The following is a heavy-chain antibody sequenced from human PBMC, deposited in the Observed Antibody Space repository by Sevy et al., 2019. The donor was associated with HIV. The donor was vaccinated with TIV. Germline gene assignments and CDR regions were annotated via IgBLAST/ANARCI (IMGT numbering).Heavy chain of an antibody. CDR3: AREGVGWFFYYFDF. Sequence: GGSLRLSCVVSGFTFSSYSMNWVRQAPGKGLEWVSYISSSSGNIYYADSVKGRFTISRDNAKNSLYLQMNSLRDEDTAVCYCAREGVGWFFYYFDFWGQGTLVTVSS. J-gene: IGHJ4*02. CDR2: ISSSSGNI. D-gene: IGHD2-15*01. CDR1: GFTFSSYS. V-gene: IGHV3-48*02.